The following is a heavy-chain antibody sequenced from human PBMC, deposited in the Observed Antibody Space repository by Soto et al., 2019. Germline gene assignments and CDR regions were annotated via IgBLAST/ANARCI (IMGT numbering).Heavy chain of an antibody. CDR3: ARDWAGSVGVVVAAVLHYGMDV. CDR1: GYTFTSYG. J-gene: IGHJ6*02. Sequence: GASVKVSCKASGYTFTSYGISWVRQAPGQGLEWMGWISAYNGNTNYAQKLQGRVTMTTDTSTSTAYMELRSLRSDDTAVYYCARDWAGSVGVVVAAVLHYGMDVWGQGTTVTVSS. CDR2: ISAYNGNT. V-gene: IGHV1-18*01. D-gene: IGHD2-15*01.